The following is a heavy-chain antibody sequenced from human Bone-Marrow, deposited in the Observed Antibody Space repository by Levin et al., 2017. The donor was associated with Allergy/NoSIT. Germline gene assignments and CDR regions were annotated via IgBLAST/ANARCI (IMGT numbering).Heavy chain of an antibody. J-gene: IGHJ3*02. CDR2: ISYDGSNK. CDR1: GFTFSSYG. CDR3: AKDFHVLRYFDWSNDAFDI. V-gene: IGHV3-30*18. Sequence: GGSLRLSCAASGFTFSSYGMHWVRQAPGKGLEWVAVISYDGSNKYYADSVKGRFTISRDNSKNTLYLQMNSLRAEDTAVYYCAKDFHVLRYFDWSNDAFDIWGQGTMVTVSS. D-gene: IGHD3-9*01.